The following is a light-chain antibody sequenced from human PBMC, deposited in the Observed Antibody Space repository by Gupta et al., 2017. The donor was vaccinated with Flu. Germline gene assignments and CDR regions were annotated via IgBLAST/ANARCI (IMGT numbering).Light chain of an antibody. CDR3: QAWDSNSVV. J-gene: IGLJ2*01. CDR1: KLGDKY. CDR2: QNT. V-gene: IGLV3-1*01. Sequence: SYELTQPPPVSLSPGQTASIACSGHKLGDKYACWYQQKPGQSTVLVIYQNTIRPSGIPERFYGSNSANKATLTISGTQAMDEADYYCQAWDSNSVVFGGGTKLTVL.